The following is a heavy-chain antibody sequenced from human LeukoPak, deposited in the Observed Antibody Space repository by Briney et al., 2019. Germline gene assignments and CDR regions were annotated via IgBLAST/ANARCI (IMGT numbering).Heavy chain of an antibody. CDR2: IYYSGST. J-gene: IGHJ4*02. D-gene: IGHD3-10*01. Sequence: SETLSLTCTVSGGSISSSSYYWGWIRQPPGKGLEWIGSIYYSGSTYYNPSLKSRVTISVDTSKNQFSLKLSSVTAADTAVCYCARHEYYYGSGSYPPDYWGQGTLVTVSS. CDR1: GGSISSSSYY. V-gene: IGHV4-39*01. CDR3: ARHEYYYGSGSYPPDY.